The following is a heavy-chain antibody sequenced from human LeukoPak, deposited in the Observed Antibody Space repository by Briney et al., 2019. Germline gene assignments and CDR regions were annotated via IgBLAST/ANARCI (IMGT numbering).Heavy chain of an antibody. CDR1: GFTFSSYN. J-gene: IGHJ4*02. CDR2: IRYDGSNK. D-gene: IGHD3-3*01. V-gene: IGHV3-30*02. Sequence: GGSLRLSCAASGFTFSSYNMNWVRQAPGKGLEWVAFIRYDGSNKYYADSLKGRFTISRDNSKNTLYLQMNSLRAEDTAVYYCAKGVGGTIFGVGEGFDYWGQGTLVTVSS. CDR3: AKGVGGTIFGVGEGFDY.